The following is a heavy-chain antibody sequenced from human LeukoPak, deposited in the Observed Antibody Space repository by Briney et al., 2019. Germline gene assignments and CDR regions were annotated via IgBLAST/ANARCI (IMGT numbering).Heavy chain of an antibody. V-gene: IGHV4-31*03. Sequence: SETLSLTCTVSGGSISRGAYYWGWIRQHPGKGLEWIGYIHYSGSTYYNPPLKSRVTISVDTSKNQFSLNLSSVTAADTAVYYCARAPDPNFYDRSGFDYWGQGTLITVTS. CDR2: IHYSGST. CDR3: ARAPDPNFYDRSGFDY. CDR1: GGSISRGAYY. J-gene: IGHJ4*02. D-gene: IGHD3-22*01.